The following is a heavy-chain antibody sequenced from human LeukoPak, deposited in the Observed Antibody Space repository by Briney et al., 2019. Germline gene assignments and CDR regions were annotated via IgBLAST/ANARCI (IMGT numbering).Heavy chain of an antibody. J-gene: IGHJ4*02. CDR3: ARRGWFGESPGPYYFDY. CDR2: IYYSGST. V-gene: IGHV4-59*08. Sequence: SETLSLTCTVSGGSISSYYWSWIRQPPGKGLEWVGHIYYSGSTNYNPSLKSRVTISVDTSKNQFSLKLSSVTAADTAVYYCARRGWFGESPGPYYFDYWGQGTLVTVSS. D-gene: IGHD3-10*01. CDR1: GGSISSYY.